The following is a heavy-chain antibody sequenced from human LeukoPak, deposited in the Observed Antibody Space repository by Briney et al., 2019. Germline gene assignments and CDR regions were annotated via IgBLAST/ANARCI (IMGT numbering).Heavy chain of an antibody. J-gene: IGHJ5*02. D-gene: IGHD5-18*01. CDR3: ARDGYSYGTGGWFDP. CDR2: IYHSGST. CDR1: GYSISSGYY. V-gene: IGHV4-38-2*02. Sequence: PSETLSLTCAVSGYSISSGYYWGWIRQPPGKGLELIGSIYHSGSTYYNPSLKSRVTISVDTSKNQFSLKLSSVTAADTAVYYCARDGYSYGTGGWFDPWGQGTLVTVSS.